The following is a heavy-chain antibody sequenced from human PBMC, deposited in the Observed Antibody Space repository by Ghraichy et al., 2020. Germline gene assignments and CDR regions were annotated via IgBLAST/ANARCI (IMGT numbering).Heavy chain of an antibody. CDR2: IYSSGAT. D-gene: IGHD3-3*01. CDR3: VRDLRGVWSGGGNC. J-gene: IGHJ4*02. CDR1: GGSITSYY. V-gene: IGHV4-4*07. Sequence: SETLSLTCTVSGGSITSYYWSWIRQPAGKGLEYIGRIYSSGATYYNPSLQGRVTMSVDTAKNQFSLSLTSVTAADTAVYYCVRDLRGVWSGGGNCWGQGTLVTVSS.